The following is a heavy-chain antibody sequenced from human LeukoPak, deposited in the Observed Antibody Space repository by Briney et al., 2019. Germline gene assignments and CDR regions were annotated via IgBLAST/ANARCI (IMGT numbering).Heavy chain of an antibody. D-gene: IGHD5-18*01. J-gene: IGHJ4*02. Sequence: PGGSLRLPCAASGFTFSSYSMNWVRQAPGKGLEWVSYISSSSSTIYYADSVKGRFAISRDNAKNSLYLQMNSLRAEDTAVYYCASLYGDVDTAMVKADYWGQGTLVTVSS. CDR1: GFTFSSYS. V-gene: IGHV3-48*01. CDR2: ISSSSSTI. CDR3: ASLYGDVDTAMVKADY.